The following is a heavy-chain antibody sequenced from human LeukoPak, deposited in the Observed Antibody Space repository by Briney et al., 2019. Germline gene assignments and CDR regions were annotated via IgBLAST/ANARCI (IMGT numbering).Heavy chain of an antibody. CDR3: AKDYYDSSGYYYFDY. CDR2: ISSSGSTI. Sequence: GGSLRLSCAASGFTFSSYEMNWVRQAPGKGLEWVSYISSSGSTIYYADSVKGRFTISRDNAKNSLYLQMNSLRAEDTAVYYCAKDYYDSSGYYYFDYWGQGTLVTVSS. V-gene: IGHV3-48*03. J-gene: IGHJ4*02. CDR1: GFTFSSYE. D-gene: IGHD3-22*01.